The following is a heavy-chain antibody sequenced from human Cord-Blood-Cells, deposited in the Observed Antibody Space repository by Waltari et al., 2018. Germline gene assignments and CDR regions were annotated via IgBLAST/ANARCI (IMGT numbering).Heavy chain of an antibody. J-gene: IGHJ3*02. CDR3: AKVPYYDSSGDAFDI. Sequence: QVQLVESGGGVVQPGRSLRLSCAASGFTFSSHGIHWVRQAPGKGLEWVAVISYDGSNKYYADSVKGRFTISRDNSKNTLYLQMNSLRAEDTAVYYCAKVPYYDSSGDAFDIWGQGTMVTVSS. CDR2: ISYDGSNK. CDR1: GFTFSSHG. D-gene: IGHD3-22*01. V-gene: IGHV3-30*18.